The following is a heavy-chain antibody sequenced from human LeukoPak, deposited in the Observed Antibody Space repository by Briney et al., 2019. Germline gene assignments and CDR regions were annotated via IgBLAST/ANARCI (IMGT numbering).Heavy chain of an antibody. V-gene: IGHV3-33*01. Sequence: GGSLRLSCAASGFTFSSYGMRWVRQAPGKGLEWVAVIWYDGSNKYYADSVKGRFTISRDNSKNTLYLQMNSLRAEDTAVYYCARARAPDYDFWSGYYYKPGGAFDIWGQGTMVTVSS. CDR2: IWYDGSNK. CDR3: ARARAPDYDFWSGYYYKPGGAFDI. D-gene: IGHD3-3*01. CDR1: GFTFSSYG. J-gene: IGHJ3*02.